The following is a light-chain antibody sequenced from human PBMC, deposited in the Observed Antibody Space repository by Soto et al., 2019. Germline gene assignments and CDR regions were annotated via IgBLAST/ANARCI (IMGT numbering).Light chain of an antibody. CDR2: SDD. CDR1: HSSIGSNT. Sequence: QSVLTQPPSASGTPGQRVTISCSGSHSSIGSNTVSWYQQFPGTAPRLLIYSDDQWPSGVPDRFSGSKSGTSASLAISGLQSEEEADYYCATWYDSLKGCVIGGGTKLTVL. CDR3: ATWYDSLKGCV. V-gene: IGLV1-44*01. J-gene: IGLJ3*02.